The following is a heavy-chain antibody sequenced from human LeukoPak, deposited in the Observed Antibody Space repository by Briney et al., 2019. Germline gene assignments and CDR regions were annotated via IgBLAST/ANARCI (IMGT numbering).Heavy chain of an antibody. D-gene: IGHD6-6*01. CDR2: VKLDGSEK. CDR3: ARDNVRLFDY. CDR1: GFTFSTYW. J-gene: IGHJ4*02. Sequence: GGSLRLSCAVSGFTFSTYWMSWLRQAPGKGLEWVANVKLDGSEKYYVDSVKGRFTISRDNSKNSLYLQMNSLRAEDTAVYYCARDNVRLFDYWGRGTLVTVSS. V-gene: IGHV3-7*01.